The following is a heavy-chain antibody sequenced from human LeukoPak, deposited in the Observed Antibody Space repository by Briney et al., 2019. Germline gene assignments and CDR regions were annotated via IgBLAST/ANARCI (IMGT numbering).Heavy chain of an antibody. V-gene: IGHV4-59*06. D-gene: IGHD1-1*01. CDR2: IYYSGST. Sequence: SETLSLTCTVSGGSISNYYWSWIRQHPGKGLEWIGYIYYSGSTYCNPSLKSRVTISVDTSKNQFSPKLSSVTAADTAVYYCARQPEQYYFDYWGQGTLVTVSS. CDR1: GGSISNYY. CDR3: ARQPEQYYFDY. J-gene: IGHJ4*02.